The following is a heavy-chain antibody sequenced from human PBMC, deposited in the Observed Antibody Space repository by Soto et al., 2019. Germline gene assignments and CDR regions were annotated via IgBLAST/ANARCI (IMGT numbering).Heavy chain of an antibody. V-gene: IGHV1-3*01. D-gene: IGHD2-21*01. CDR2: INPGNGDT. Sequence: QVHLVQSGAEVKKPGASVKVSCKASGDTFTDYAIHLVRQAPIQTSEWLAWINPGNGDTQYSQKFQGRVTLTRDKSATTAYMELSRLRSEDTSLYFSAGGGGATAETFDYWCQGTLVTVSS. J-gene: IGHJ4*02. CDR1: GDTFTDYA. CDR3: AGGGGATAETFDY.